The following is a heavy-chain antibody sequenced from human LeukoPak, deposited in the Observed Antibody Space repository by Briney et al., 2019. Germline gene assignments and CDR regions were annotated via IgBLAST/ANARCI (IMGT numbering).Heavy chain of an antibody. CDR1: GFTFSSYW. Sequence: GGSLRLSCAASGFTFSSYWMHWVRQAPGKGLVWVARINSDGSITRYADSVKGRFTISRDNAKNTLYLQMNSLRAEDTAVYYCARDRIAVAGKGGNWFDPWGQGTLVTVSS. D-gene: IGHD6-19*01. CDR3: ARDRIAVAGKGGNWFDP. V-gene: IGHV3-74*01. CDR2: INSDGSIT. J-gene: IGHJ5*02.